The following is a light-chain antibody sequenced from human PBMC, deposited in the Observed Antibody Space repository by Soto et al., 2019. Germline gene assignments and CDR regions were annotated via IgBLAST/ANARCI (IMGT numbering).Light chain of an antibody. J-gene: IGLJ1*01. CDR2: HVT. CDR1: ISDIGAYNF. V-gene: IGLV2-14*01. Sequence: QSVLTQPASVSGSPGQSITISCTGTISDIGAYNFVSWYQQHPGKAPTLMIYHVTDRPSGVSNRFSASKSGNTASLTISGLQAEDEADYYCSSYTTSSTFVFGTGTKVTVL. CDR3: SSYTTSSTFV.